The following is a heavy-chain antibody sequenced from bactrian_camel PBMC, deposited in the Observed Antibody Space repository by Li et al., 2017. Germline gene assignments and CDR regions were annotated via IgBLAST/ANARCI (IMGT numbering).Heavy chain of an antibody. CDR1: GFTFSRYS. V-gene: IGHV3S29*01. D-gene: IGHD1*01. CDR3: AAARRTSAGACYDLNPRWNN. CDR2: IYTSGRAT. J-gene: IGHJ4*01. Sequence: VESGESLRLSCAGSGFTFSRYSMSWVRQAPGKELEWVASIYTSGRATYYADSVKGRFTISQDNAKDTLYLQMNSLKIEDTAQYYCAAARRTSAGACYDLNPRWNNWGQGTQVTVS.